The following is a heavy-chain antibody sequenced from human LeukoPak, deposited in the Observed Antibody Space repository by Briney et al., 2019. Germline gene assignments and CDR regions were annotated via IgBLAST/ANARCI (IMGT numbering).Heavy chain of an antibody. D-gene: IGHD3-10*01. CDR3: ARGVLGSHYYYYYGMDV. V-gene: IGHV3-53*01. J-gene: IGHJ6*02. Sequence: GGSLRLSCAASGFTVSSNYMSWVRQAPGKGLEWVSVIYSGGSTYYADSVKGRFTISRDNSKNTLYLQMNSLRAEDTAVYYCARGVLGSHYYYYYGMDVWGQGTTVTVSS. CDR2: IYSGGST. CDR1: GFTVSSNY.